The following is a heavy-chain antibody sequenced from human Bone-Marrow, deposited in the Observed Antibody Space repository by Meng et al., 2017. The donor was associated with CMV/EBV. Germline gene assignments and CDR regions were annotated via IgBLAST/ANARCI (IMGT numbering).Heavy chain of an antibody. CDR2: IKQDGSEK. V-gene: IGHV3-7*03. D-gene: IGHD1-26*01. CDR1: GFTFSSYW. Sequence: GESLKISCAASGFTFSSYWMSWVRQAPGKGLEWVANIKQDGSEKYYVDSVKGRFTISRDNAKNSLYLQMNSLRAEDTALYHCAREVVGATGWFDPWGQGTLVTVSS. J-gene: IGHJ5*02. CDR3: AREVVGATGWFDP.